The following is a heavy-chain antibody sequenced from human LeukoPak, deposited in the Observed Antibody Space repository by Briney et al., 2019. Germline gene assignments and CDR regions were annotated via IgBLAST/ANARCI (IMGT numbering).Heavy chain of an antibody. D-gene: IGHD4-17*01. CDR2: VYYNGLT. CDR3: TRERSTVTFDY. CDR1: GGSISPHY. V-gene: IGHV4-59*11. J-gene: IGHJ4*02. Sequence: SETLSLTCTVSGGSISPHYWTWIRQTPGTGLEWIGYVYYNGLTSYNASLRRRLILSVDTARNQVSLKLTSVTAADTAVYYCTRERSTVTFDYWGQGALVTVSS.